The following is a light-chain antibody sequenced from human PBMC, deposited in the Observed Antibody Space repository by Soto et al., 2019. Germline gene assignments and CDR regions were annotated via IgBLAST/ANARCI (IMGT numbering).Light chain of an antibody. CDR2: DAS. CDR1: QSVDSH. J-gene: IGKJ4*01. CDR3: QKRTNLRLT. V-gene: IGKV3-11*01. Sequence: EIVLTQSPPTLSLSPGERATLSCRASQSVDSHLTWYQQKPGQAPRLLIYDASDRATGIPARFSGSGSGTDFTLTSSSLEPEDFAVYFCQKRTNLRLTFGGGTKVDIK.